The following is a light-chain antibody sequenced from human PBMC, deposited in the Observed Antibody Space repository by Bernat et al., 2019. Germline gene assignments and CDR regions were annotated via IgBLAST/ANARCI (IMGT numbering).Light chain of an antibody. V-gene: IGKV2D-29*01. CDR2: EVS. CDR3: MQCIQLPHT. CDR1: ESLLHSNGKTF. Sequence: DIVMTQTPLSLSVTPGQPASISCKSSESLLHSNGKTFLSWYLQKAGQPPQVLIYEVSNRFSGVPKRFSGSGSGTDFTLKISRVEAGDVGVYYCMQCIQLPHTFGGGTRLEIK. J-gene: IGKJ4*01.